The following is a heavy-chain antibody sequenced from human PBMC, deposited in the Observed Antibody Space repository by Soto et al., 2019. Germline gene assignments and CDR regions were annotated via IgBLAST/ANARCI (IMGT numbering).Heavy chain of an antibody. Sequence: PGGSLRLSCAASGFTFSSYAMSWVRQAPGKGLEWVSAISVSGGRTYYADSVKGRFTISRDNSKNTLYLQMNSLRAEDTAVYYCAKAPGVYCSGGSCYSDWFDPWAQGTLVPVSS. V-gene: IGHV3-23*01. D-gene: IGHD2-15*01. J-gene: IGHJ5*02. CDR1: GFTFSSYA. CDR3: AKAPGVYCSGGSCYSDWFDP. CDR2: ISVSGGRT.